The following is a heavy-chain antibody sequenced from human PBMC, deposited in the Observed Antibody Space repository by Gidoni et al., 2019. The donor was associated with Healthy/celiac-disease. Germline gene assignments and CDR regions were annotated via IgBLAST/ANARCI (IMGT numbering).Heavy chain of an antibody. CDR2: INSDGSST. CDR1: EFPFISSG. CDR3: ARWGSGYSYGYGNDAFDI. V-gene: IGHV3-74*01. D-gene: IGHD5-18*01. Sequence: EVQLVESGGGLVQPGGSLRLSCAASEFPFISSGLHWVRQAPGKGLVWVSRINSDGSSTSYADSVKGRFTISRDNAKNTLYLQMNSLRAEDTAVYYCARWGSGYSYGYGNDAFDIWGQGTMVTVSS. J-gene: IGHJ3*02.